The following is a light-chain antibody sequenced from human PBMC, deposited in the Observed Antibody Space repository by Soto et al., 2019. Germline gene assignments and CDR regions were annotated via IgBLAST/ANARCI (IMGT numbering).Light chain of an antibody. J-gene: IGLJ2*01. Sequence: QSVLTQPPSVSGSPGQSITISCTGTSSDVGGYNYVSWYQQHPGKAPKLKIYEVSNRPSGVSNRFSGSKSGNTASLTISGLQAEDEADSYCSSYTSSSTLVFSGGTKLTVL. V-gene: IGLV2-14*01. CDR3: SSYTSSSTLV. CDR1: SSDVGGYNY. CDR2: EVS.